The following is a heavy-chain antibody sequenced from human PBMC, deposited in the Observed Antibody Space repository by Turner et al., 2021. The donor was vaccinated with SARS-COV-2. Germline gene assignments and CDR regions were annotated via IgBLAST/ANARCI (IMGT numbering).Heavy chain of an antibody. CDR3: ARDKGEGSSGWLIPSGSYYFDY. CDR1: GFSFSSYG. CDR2: IWYDGSNK. V-gene: IGHV3-33*01. D-gene: IGHD6-19*01. J-gene: IGHJ4*02. Sequence: QVQLVESGVGLVQPGRSLRLSCAASGFSFSSYGMHWVRQAPGKGLEWVAVIWYDGSNKYYADTVKGRFTISRDNSKNTLYLKMNSLRAEDTAVYYCARDKGEGSSGWLIPSGSYYFDYWGQGTLVTVSS.